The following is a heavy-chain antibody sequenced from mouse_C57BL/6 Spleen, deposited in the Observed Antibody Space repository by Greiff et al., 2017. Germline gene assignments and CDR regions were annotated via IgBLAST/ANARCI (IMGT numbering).Heavy chain of an antibody. CDR1: GFTFSSYA. J-gene: IGHJ3*01. CDR3: ARGRDYYGNLFAY. V-gene: IGHV5-4*03. D-gene: IGHD2-1*01. CDR2: ISDGGSYT. Sequence: EVMLVESGGGLVKPGGSLKLSCAASGFTFSSYAMSWVRQTPEKRLEWVATISDGGSYTYYPDNVKGRFTISRDYAKNNLYLQMSHLKSEDTAMYYCARGRDYYGNLFAYWGQGTLVTVSA.